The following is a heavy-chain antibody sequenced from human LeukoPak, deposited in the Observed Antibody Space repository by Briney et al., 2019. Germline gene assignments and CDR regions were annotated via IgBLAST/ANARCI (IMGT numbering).Heavy chain of an antibody. Sequence: SETLSLTCTVSGDSISSYYCSWIRQPPGKGLEWIGYIYYSGSTSYNPSLKSRVTISLDTSNNQFSLKLRSVTAADTAVYYCARDPTLGWFDPWGQGTLVTVSS. D-gene: IGHD2/OR15-2a*01. V-gene: IGHV4-59*01. CDR2: IYYSGST. CDR1: GDSISSYY. CDR3: ARDPTLGWFDP. J-gene: IGHJ5*02.